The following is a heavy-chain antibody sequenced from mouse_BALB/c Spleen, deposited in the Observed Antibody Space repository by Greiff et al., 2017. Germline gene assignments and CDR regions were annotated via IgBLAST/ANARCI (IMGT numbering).Heavy chain of an antibody. CDR3: TRDSTTVVAY. J-gene: IGHJ2*01. D-gene: IGHD1-1*01. V-gene: IGHV5-6-4*01. CDR2: ISSGGSYT. CDR1: GFTFSSYT. Sequence: DVQLVESGGGLVKPGGSLKLSCAASGFTFSSYTMSWVRQTPEKRLEWVATISSGGSYTYYPDSVKGRCTISRDNAKNTLYLQMSSLKSEDTAMYYYTRDSTTVVAYWGQGTTLTVSA.